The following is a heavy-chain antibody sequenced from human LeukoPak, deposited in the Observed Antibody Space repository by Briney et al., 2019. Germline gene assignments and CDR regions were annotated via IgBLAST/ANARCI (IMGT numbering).Heavy chain of an antibody. CDR3: STTRLRELNDAFDM. CDR1: GFTFSTHT. Sequence: PGGSLRLSCAASGFTFSTHTVNWVRRAPGKGLEWVSSISSSGNYIYYADSVKGRFTASRDNAKNSLYLQMTSLRVDDTAVYFCSTTRLRELNDAFDMWGQGTMVTVSS. J-gene: IGHJ3*02. CDR2: ISSSGNYI. V-gene: IGHV3-21*01. D-gene: IGHD1-26*01.